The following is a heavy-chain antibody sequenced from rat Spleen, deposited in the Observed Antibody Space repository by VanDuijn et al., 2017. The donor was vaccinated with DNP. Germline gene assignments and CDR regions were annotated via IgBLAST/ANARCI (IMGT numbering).Heavy chain of an antibody. CDR1: GFTFSDYN. Sequence: EVQLVESGGGLVHPGRSLKLSCAASGFTFSDYNMAWVRQAPKKGLEWVATIIYGGSRTYYPDSVKGRFTISRDNAKSILYLQMDSLRSEDTATFYCTTDFERGYWGQGVMVTVSS. CDR3: TTDFERGY. D-gene: IGHD1-11*01. CDR2: IIYGGSRT. V-gene: IGHV5S10*01. J-gene: IGHJ2*01.